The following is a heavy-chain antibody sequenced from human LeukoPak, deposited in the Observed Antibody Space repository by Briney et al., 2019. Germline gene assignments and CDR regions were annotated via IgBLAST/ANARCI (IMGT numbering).Heavy chain of an antibody. CDR2: ISAYNGNT. CDR1: GYTFTSYG. V-gene: IGHV1-18*01. CDR3: ARDLPYCSGGSCYSSHSQFDY. Sequence: ASVKVSCTASGYTFTSYGISWVRQAPGQGLEWMGWISAYNGNTNYAQKLQGRVTMTTDTSTSTAYMELRSLRSDDTAVYYRARDLPYCSGGSCYSSHSQFDYWGQGTLVTVSS. D-gene: IGHD2-15*01. J-gene: IGHJ4*02.